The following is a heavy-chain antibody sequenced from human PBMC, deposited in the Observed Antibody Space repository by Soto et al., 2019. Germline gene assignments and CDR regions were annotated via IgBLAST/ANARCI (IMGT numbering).Heavy chain of an antibody. CDR2: IYYSGST. J-gene: IGHJ4*02. V-gene: IGHV4-31*03. CDR3: ARVKATVTVFDY. Sequence: SETLSLTCTVSGGSISSGGYYWSWIRQHPWKGLEWIGYIYYSGSTYYNPSLKSRVTISVDTSKNQFSLKLCSVTAADTAVYYCARVKATVTVFDYWGQGTLVTVSS. D-gene: IGHD4-17*01. CDR1: GGSISSGGYY.